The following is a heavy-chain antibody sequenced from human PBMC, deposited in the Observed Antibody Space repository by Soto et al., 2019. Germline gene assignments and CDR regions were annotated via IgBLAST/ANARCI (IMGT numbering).Heavy chain of an antibody. CDR1: GFTVSSNY. V-gene: IGHV3-66*01. CDR2: IYSGGST. J-gene: IGHJ4*02. D-gene: IGHD6-19*01. CDR3: ARGKQWDFFDY. Sequence: EVQLVESGGGLVQPGGSLRLSCAASGFTVSSNYMSWVRQAPGKGLEWVSVIYSGGSTYYADSVKGRLTISRDNSKNTLYLQMNSLRAEDTAVYYCARGKQWDFFDYWGQGTLVTVSS.